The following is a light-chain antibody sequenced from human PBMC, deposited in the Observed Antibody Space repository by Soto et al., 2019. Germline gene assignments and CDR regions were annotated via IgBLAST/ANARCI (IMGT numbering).Light chain of an antibody. CDR3: CSYAAGSTFV. CDR2: VVN. CDR1: SSDVGSYNL. J-gene: IGLJ1*01. V-gene: IGLV2-23*02. Sequence: QSALTQPASVSGSPGQSITISCTGTSSDVGSYNLVSWYQQHPGKAPKLMIYVVNKRPSGVSNRFSGSKSGNTASLTISGLQAEDEADYYCCSYAAGSTFVFGTGTKLTVL.